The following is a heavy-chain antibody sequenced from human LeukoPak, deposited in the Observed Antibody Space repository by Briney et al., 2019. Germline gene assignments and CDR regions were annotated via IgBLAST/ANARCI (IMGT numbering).Heavy chain of an antibody. V-gene: IGHV4-34*01. D-gene: IGHD3-10*01. CDR2: INHSGST. Sequence: SETLSLTCAVYGGSFSGYCWSWIRQPPGKGLEWIGEINHSGSTNYNPSLKSRVTISVDTSKNQFSLKLSSVTAADTAVYYCARGQMVRGVIISATYYFDYWGQGTLVTVSS. CDR3: ARGQMVRGVIISATYYFDY. J-gene: IGHJ4*02. CDR1: GGSFSGYC.